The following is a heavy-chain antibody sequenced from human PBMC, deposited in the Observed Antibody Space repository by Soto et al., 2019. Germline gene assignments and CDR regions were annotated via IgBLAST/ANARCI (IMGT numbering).Heavy chain of an antibody. CDR2: ISGRGGTP. V-gene: IGHV3-23*01. Sequence: EVQLLESGGGLVQPGRSLRLSCAASGFTFSSYAMSWVRQAPGKGLEWVSAISGRGGTPYYAASVKGRFTISRDNSKNTLFLQLNSLRADDTAVYYCAKFFVETGGSSGWPWTFHYWGQGTLVTVSS. CDR3: AKFFVETGGSSGWPWTFHY. J-gene: IGHJ4*02. CDR1: GFTFSSYA. D-gene: IGHD6-25*01.